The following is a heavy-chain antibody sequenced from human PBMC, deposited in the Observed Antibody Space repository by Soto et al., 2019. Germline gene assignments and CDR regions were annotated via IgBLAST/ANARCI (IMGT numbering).Heavy chain of an antibody. J-gene: IGHJ6*02. Sequence: QVQLQESGPGLVKPSQTLSLTCTVSGGSISSGGYYWSWVRQHPGKGLEWIGYIYYSGSTYYNPSLKSRVTISVDTSKNQFCLKLISVTAADTAVYYGARDKDSGHDGMDVWGQGTTVTVSS. CDR1: GGSISSGGYY. V-gene: IGHV4-31*03. CDR2: IYYSGST. D-gene: IGHD3-10*01. CDR3: ARDKDSGHDGMDV.